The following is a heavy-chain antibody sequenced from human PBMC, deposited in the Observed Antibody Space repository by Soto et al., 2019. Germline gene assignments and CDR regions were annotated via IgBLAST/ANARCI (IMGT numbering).Heavy chain of an antibody. D-gene: IGHD5-18*01. V-gene: IGHV1-69*12. Sequence: QVQLVQSGAEVKKPESSVKVSGKPPGGTLSTNAISWFGQPPGQGLEWMGGIIPMFGTANYAQRFQDRVTITADESTNTVYMELSSLRSEDTAVYFCASGIQLWLRRINNGYSGWGQGTLVTVSS. CDR2: IIPMFGTA. J-gene: IGHJ4*02. CDR1: GGTLSTNA. CDR3: ASGIQLWLRRINNGYSG.